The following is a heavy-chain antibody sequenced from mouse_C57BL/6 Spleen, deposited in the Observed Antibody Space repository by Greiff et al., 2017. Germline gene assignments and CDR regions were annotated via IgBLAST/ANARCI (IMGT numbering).Heavy chain of an antibody. CDR2: IYPGDGDT. J-gene: IGHJ4*01. D-gene: IGHD2-1*01. V-gene: IGHV1-82*01. Sequence: VKLQESGPELVKPGASVKISCKASGYAFSSSWMNWVKQRPGKGLEWIGRIYPGDGDTNYNGKFKGKATLTADKSSSTAYMQLSSLTSEDSAVYFGARRRYGNHYYAMDYWGQGTSVTVSS. CDR1: GYAFSSSW. CDR3: ARRRYGNHYYAMDY.